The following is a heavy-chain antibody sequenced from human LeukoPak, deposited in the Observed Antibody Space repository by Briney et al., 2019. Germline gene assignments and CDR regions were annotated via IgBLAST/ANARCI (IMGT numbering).Heavy chain of an antibody. Sequence: GGSLRLSCEASGFTVSGNYMSWVRQAPGKGLEWVSVIYSGGSTYYADSVKGRFTISRDNSKNTLYLQMNSLRAEDTAVYYCARASLVWFGEHWYFDLWGRGTLVTVSS. CDR1: GFTVSGNY. J-gene: IGHJ2*01. CDR3: ARASLVWFGEHWYFDL. V-gene: IGHV3-53*01. CDR2: IYSGGST. D-gene: IGHD3-10*01.